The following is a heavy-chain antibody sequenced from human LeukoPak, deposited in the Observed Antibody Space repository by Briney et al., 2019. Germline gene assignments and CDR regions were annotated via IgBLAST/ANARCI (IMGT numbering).Heavy chain of an antibody. CDR3: ARDGGVGAQYYFDY. J-gene: IGHJ4*02. Sequence: SETLSLTCSVSGGSISSYYWSWIRQPAGKGLVWLGRLYSGGSTSYNPSLKSRVTMSVDTSKNQYSLKLSSVTAADTAVYYCARDGGVGAQYYFDYWGQGTLVTVSS. V-gene: IGHV4-4*07. CDR2: LYSGGST. D-gene: IGHD1-26*01. CDR1: GGSISSYY.